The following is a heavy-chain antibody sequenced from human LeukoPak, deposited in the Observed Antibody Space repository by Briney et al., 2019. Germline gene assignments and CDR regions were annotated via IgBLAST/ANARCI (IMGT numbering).Heavy chain of an antibody. Sequence: AGGSLRLSCAASGFTFSDSAMHWVRQASGKGLEWVGRIRSKANSCSTAYAASVKVRFTIARDDSKNTAELQMNSLKTEDTAVYYCTRHLSGATPDYWGQGTLVTVSS. CDR3: TRHLSGATPDY. V-gene: IGHV3-73*01. CDR1: GFTFSDSA. CDR2: IRSKANSCST. J-gene: IGHJ4*02. D-gene: IGHD7-27*01.